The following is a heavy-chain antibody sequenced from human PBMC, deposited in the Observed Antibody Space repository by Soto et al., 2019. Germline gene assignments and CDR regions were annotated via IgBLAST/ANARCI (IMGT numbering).Heavy chain of an antibody. CDR3: ARESYSSGWAFDY. Sequence: QVQLQESGPGLVKPSETLSLTCTVSGGSISSYYWSWIRQPPGKGLEWIGYIYYSGSTNYNPSLKSRVTISVDTSKNQFSLKLSSVTAADTAVYYCARESYSSGWAFDYWGQGTLATVSS. J-gene: IGHJ4*02. CDR2: IYYSGST. D-gene: IGHD6-19*01. CDR1: GGSISSYY. V-gene: IGHV4-59*01.